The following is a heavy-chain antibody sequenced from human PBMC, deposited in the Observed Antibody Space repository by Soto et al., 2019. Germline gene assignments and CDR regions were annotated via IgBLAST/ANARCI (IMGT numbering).Heavy chain of an antibody. CDR1: GFTLSSSS. CDR3: AKTSGGSNYYYYGMDV. CDR2: ITEDGNDK. Sequence: PGRSHRLSCAPSGFTLSSSSMNWVRQAPGNRLEWVAVITEDGNDKDYADAVKGRFTISRDNSKDTLYLQMNSLRGEDTAVYYCAKTSGGSNYYYYGMDVWGQGTAVTVSS. V-gene: IGHV3-30-3*02. D-gene: IGHD2-15*01. J-gene: IGHJ6*02.